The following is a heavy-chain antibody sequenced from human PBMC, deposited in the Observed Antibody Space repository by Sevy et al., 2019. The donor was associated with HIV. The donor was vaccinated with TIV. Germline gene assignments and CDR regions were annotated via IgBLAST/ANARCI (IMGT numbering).Heavy chain of an antibody. V-gene: IGHV3-48*02. CDR1: GFTFNTYS. CDR3: VRCPGHYSIGY. Sequence: GGSLRLSCAASGFTFNTYSLIWVRQTPGKGLEWLSFIGTAAGVTYYADSVKGRFTISRDNAKNSLYLQMNSLRDEDTAVYYCVRCPGHYSIGYGGQGTLVTVSS. J-gene: IGHJ4*02. CDR2: IGTAAGVT. D-gene: IGHD2-21*01.